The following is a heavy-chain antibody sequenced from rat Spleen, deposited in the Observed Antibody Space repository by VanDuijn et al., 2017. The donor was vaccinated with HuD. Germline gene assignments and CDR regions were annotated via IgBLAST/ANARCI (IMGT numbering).Heavy chain of an antibody. J-gene: IGHJ3*01. CDR2: IWAGGST. CDR3: ARDLYGGYTDY. Sequence: QVQLKESGPGLVQPSQTLSLTCTVSGFSLTSYNVHWVRQPTGKGLEWMGVIWAGGSTDYNSALESRLSISRDTSKSQVFLKMNSLQTEDIATYYCARDLYGGYTDYWGQGTLVTVSS. CDR1: GFSLTSYN. D-gene: IGHD1-11*01. V-gene: IGHV2-30*01.